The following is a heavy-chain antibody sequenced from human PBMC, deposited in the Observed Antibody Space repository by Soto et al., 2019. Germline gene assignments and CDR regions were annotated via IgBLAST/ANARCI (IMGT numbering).Heavy chain of an antibody. Sequence: VGSLRLSCAASGFTFSSYGMHWVRQAPGKGLEWVAVIWCDGSNKYYADSVKGRFTISRDNSKNTLYLQMNSLRAEDTAVYYCARASIADYYYYYGMDVWGQGTTVTVSS. CDR1: GFTFSSYG. D-gene: IGHD6-6*01. V-gene: IGHV3-33*01. CDR2: IWCDGSNK. CDR3: ARASIADYYYYYGMDV. J-gene: IGHJ6*02.